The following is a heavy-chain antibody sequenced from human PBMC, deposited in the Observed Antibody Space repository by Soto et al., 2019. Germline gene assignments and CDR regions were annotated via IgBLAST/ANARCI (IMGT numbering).Heavy chain of an antibody. V-gene: IGHV1-18*01. CDR2: ISPSNGQT. J-gene: IGHJ4*02. D-gene: IGHD3-3*01. CDR1: GYTFSNFG. Sequence: QVPLVQSGTEVKKPGASVKVSCKASGYTFSNFGLSWVRQAPGRGLEWMGWISPSNGQTIYAQNFHGRVTMTTDTSTATAHMELRSLISDDTAVYYCARVIMIFGVANLGSYFDYWGQGTRVTVSA. CDR3: ARVIMIFGVANLGSYFDY.